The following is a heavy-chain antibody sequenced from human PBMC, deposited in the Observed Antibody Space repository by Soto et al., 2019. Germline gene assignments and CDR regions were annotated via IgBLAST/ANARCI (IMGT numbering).Heavy chain of an antibody. V-gene: IGHV3-30*18. CDR1: GFTFSSYG. J-gene: IGHJ6*03. Sequence: SGGGVVQPGRSLRLSCAASGFTFSSYGMHWVRQAPGKGLEWVAVISYDGSNKYYADSVKGRFTISRDNSKNTLYLQMNSLRAEDTAVYYCAKEATGDRYYYYMDVWGKGTTVTVSS. CDR3: AKEATGDRYYYYMDV. CDR2: ISYDGSNK. D-gene: IGHD7-27*01.